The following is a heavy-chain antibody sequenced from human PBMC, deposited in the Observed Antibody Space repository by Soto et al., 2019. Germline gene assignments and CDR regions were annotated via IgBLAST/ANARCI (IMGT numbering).Heavy chain of an antibody. CDR3: ARVSGYSYGPLEYYFDY. J-gene: IGHJ4*02. D-gene: IGHD5-18*01. CDR1: GGSISSYY. CDR2: IYYSGST. V-gene: IGHV4-59*01. Sequence: SETLSLTCTVSGGSISSYYWSWIRQPPGKGLEWIGYIYYSGSTNYNPSLKSRVTISVDTSKNQFSLKLSSVTAADTAVYYCARVSGYSYGPLEYYFDYWGQGTLVTVSS.